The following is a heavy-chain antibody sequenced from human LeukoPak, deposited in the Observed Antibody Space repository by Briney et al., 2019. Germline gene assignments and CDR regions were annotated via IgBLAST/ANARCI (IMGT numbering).Heavy chain of an antibody. CDR3: ARRNYLDTAIWPHYYFDY. CDR2: IYYSGST. Sequence: PSQTLSLTCAVSGGSVSSGAYSWTWIRQPPGKGLEWIGYIYYSGSTNYNPSLKSRVTISVDTSKNQFSLKLSSVTAADTAVYYCARRNYLDTAIWPHYYFDYWGQGTLVTVSS. D-gene: IGHD5-18*01. CDR1: GGSVSSGAYS. V-gene: IGHV4-30-4*07. J-gene: IGHJ4*02.